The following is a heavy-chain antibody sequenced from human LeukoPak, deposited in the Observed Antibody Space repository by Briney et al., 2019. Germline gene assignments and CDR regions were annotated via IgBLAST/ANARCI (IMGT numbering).Heavy chain of an antibody. V-gene: IGHV3-43D*03. CDR2: ISWDGGST. Sequence: GGSLRLSCAASGSTFDDYAMHWVRQAPGKGLEWVSLISWDGGSTYYADSVKGRFTISRDNSKNSLYLQMNSLRAEDTAVYYCAKQYSSDWNGLAEYFQHWGQGTLLTVSS. CDR1: GSTFDDYA. CDR3: AKQYSSDWNGLAEYFQH. D-gene: IGHD6-19*01. J-gene: IGHJ1*01.